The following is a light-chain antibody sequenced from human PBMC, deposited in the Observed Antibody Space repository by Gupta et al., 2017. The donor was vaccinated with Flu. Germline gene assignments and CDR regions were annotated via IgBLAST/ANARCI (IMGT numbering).Light chain of an antibody. J-gene: IGKJ4*01. CDR1: QNINT. CDR3: KQSQRTRLT. Sequence: PSALSASVGDRVNITCRASQNINTLNWYQQKPGQAPKLLIYVASNLQSGVPERFSGGGSGTDFTLTISSLKIEDVATYYCKQSQRTRLTLGGGTKVEIK. CDR2: VAS. V-gene: IGKV1-39*01.